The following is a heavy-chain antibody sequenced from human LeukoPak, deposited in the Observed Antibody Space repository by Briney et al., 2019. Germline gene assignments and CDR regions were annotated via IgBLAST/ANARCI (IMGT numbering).Heavy chain of an antibody. J-gene: IGHJ1*01. CDR2: INADGGST. Sequence: GGSHRDSRAASGFSSSTYMPYWVRQAPGKGLVWGSRINADGGSTQYADSVKGRFTVSRDNAKNTLFLQMNSLRAEDTAAYSWESGFHSGGRVIGDWGQGTMVTVSP. CDR1: GFSSSTYM. CDR3: ESGFHSGGRVIGD. V-gene: IGHV3-74*03. D-gene: IGHD3-16*01.